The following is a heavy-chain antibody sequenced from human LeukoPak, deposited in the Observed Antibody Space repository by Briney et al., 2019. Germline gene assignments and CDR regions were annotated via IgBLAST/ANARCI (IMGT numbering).Heavy chain of an antibody. D-gene: IGHD5-24*01. CDR2: INNDGSYI. J-gene: IGHJ4*02. V-gene: IGHV3-74*01. CDR3: ARDGSAYNFDY. CDR1: GFTFSPSW. Sequence: GGALRLSCAASGFTFSPSWMHWVRQAPGRGLEWVSRINNDGSYINYADSVKGRFTISRDNAKNTLNLQMNSLRAEDTAVYFCARDGSAYNFDYWGQGVLVTVSS.